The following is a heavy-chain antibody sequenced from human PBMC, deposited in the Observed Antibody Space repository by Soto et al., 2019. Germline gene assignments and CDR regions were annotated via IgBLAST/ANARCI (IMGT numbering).Heavy chain of an antibody. V-gene: IGHV3-33*01. J-gene: IGHJ6*02. CDR1: GFTFSSYG. CDR3: AREIVVVITTRVYYYYGMDV. CDR2: IWYDGSNK. Sequence: QVQLVESGGGVVQPGRSLRLSCAASGFTFSSYGMHWVRQAPGKGLEWVAVIWYDGSNKYYADSVKGRFTISRDNSKNTVCLHMNSLRDEDKAVYYCAREIVVVITTRVYYYYGMDVWGQGTTVTVSS. D-gene: IGHD3-22*01.